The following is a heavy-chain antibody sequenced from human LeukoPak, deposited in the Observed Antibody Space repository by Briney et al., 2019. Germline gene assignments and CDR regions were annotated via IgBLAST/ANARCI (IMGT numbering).Heavy chain of an antibody. CDR3: ARVPNIVGGSGMDV. CDR1: GFTFSSYS. Sequence: GGSLRLSCAASGFTFSSYSMNWVRQAPGKGLGWVSSISSSSTSIYYADSVKGRFTISRDNAKNSLYLQMNSLRAEDTAVYYCARVPNIVGGSGMDVWGKGTTVTASS. D-gene: IGHD2-15*01. CDR2: ISSSSTSI. V-gene: IGHV3-21*01. J-gene: IGHJ6*04.